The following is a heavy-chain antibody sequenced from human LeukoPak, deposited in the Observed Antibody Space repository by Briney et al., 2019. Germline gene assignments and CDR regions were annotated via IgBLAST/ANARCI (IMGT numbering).Heavy chain of an antibody. CDR2: NSSGGSTI. CDR3: ARGFKYQFDY. CDR1: GFTFSSYS. D-gene: IGHD2-2*01. Sequence: GGSLRLSCAASGFTFSSYSMNWVRQAPGKGLEWVSSNSSGGSTIYYADSVKGRFTISRDNAKNSLYLQMNSLRAEDTAVYYCARGFKYQFDYWGQGTLVTVSS. J-gene: IGHJ4*02. V-gene: IGHV3-48*01.